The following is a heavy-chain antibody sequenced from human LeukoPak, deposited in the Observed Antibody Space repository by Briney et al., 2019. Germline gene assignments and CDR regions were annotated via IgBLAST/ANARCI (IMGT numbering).Heavy chain of an antibody. CDR2: VYYSGST. D-gene: IGHD3-16*02. J-gene: IGHJ4*02. CDR3: ARAVISFGGGIAKGFDC. CDR1: GGSISTYH. V-gene: IGHV4-59*01. Sequence: PSETLSLTCTVSGGSISTYHWSWIRQPPGKGPEWIGYVYYSGSTDYSPSLKSRATISVDTSMNQFSLSLSSVTAAATAIYYCARAVISFGGGIAKGFDCWGQGTLVTVSS.